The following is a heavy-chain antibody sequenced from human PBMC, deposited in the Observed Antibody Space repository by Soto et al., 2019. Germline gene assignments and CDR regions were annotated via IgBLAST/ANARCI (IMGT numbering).Heavy chain of an antibody. CDR2: IRDRANNYAT. CDR1: GSTFGASA. Sequence: PGGSLGLSCAAPGSTFGASAIHWVRQASGKGLEWLGRIRDRANNYATAYAASVNGRFTISRDDSKSTAYRQMNSLKTEDTAVYYCTGPLYYXDNSGSDYWXQGT. D-gene: IGHD3-22*01. J-gene: IGHJ4*02. V-gene: IGHV3-73*01. CDR3: TGPLYYXDNSGSDY.